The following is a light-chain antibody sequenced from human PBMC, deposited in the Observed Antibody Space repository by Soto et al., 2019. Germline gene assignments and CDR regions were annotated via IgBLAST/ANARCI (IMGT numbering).Light chain of an antibody. CDR1: QSISTF. J-gene: IGKJ2*01. CDR3: QQSYIAPYT. CDR2: AAS. Sequence: DIQMTQSPSSLSASVGDRVTITCRASQSISTFLNWYQQTPGTAPKILIYAASSLQGGVTSKFSGSGSGTDFPLTVSSLQPEDSGVYYCQQSYIAPYTFGQGTKLEI. V-gene: IGKV1-39*01.